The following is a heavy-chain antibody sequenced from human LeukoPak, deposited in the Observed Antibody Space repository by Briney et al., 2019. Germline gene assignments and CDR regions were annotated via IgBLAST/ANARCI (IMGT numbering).Heavy chain of an antibody. CDR2: INPNSGGT. D-gene: IGHD1-1*01. CDR3: AREGVDWNHSVYYFDY. V-gene: IGHV1-2*02. Sequence: ASVKVSCKASGYTFTGYYMHWVRQAPGQGLEWMGWINPNSGGTNYAQKFQGRVTMTRDTSISTAYMELSRLRSDDTAVYYCAREGVDWNHSVYYFDYWGQGTLVTVSS. CDR1: GYTFTGYY. J-gene: IGHJ4*02.